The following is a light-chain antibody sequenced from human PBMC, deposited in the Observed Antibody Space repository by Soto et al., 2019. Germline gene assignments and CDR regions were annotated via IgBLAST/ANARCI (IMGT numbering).Light chain of an antibody. CDR1: QSVSSSS. V-gene: IGKV3-20*01. CDR3: QQYGGSPRT. J-gene: IGKJ1*01. CDR2: GAS. Sequence: EIVLTQSPGTLSLSPGERATLSCRASQSVSSSSLAWYQHKRGQAPRLLIHGASSRATGIPDRFSGSGSGTDFTLTISRLEPEDFAVYYCQQYGGSPRTFGQGTKVEVK.